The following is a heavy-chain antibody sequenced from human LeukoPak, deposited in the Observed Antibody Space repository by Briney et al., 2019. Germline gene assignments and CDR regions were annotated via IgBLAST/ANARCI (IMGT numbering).Heavy chain of an antibody. J-gene: IGHJ3*02. Sequence: GGSLRLSCAASGFTFSSHAMSWVRQAPGKGLEWVSAISGSGGSTYYADSVKGRFTISRDNSKNTLYLQMNSLRAEDTAVYYCAKGSERWLQSGYAFDIWGQGTMVTVSS. CDR2: ISGSGGST. D-gene: IGHD5-24*01. V-gene: IGHV3-23*01. CDR1: GFTFSSHA. CDR3: AKGSERWLQSGYAFDI.